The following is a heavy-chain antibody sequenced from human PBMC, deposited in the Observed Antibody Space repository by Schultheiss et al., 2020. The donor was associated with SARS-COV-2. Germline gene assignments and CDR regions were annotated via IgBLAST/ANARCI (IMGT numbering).Heavy chain of an antibody. J-gene: IGHJ4*02. CDR3: ARAGSFTIFGVVYSHNRGYYFDY. Sequence: SETLSLTCTVSGGSISSYYWSWIRQPPGKGLEWIGEINHSGSTNYNPSLKSRVTISVDTSKNQFSLKLSSVTAADTAVYYCARAGSFTIFGVVYSHNRGYYFDYWGQGTLVTVSS. CDR1: GGSISSYY. CDR2: INHSGST. V-gene: IGHV4-34*01. D-gene: IGHD3-3*01.